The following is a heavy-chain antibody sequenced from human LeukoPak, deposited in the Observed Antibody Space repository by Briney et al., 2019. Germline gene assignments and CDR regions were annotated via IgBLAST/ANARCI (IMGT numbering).Heavy chain of an antibody. CDR1: GFTFSNAW. CDR3: TTLTRIAAAGFFSYYYYMDV. J-gene: IGHJ6*03. Sequence: GGSLRLSCAASGFTFSNAWMSWVRQAPGKGLEWVGRIKSKTDGGTTDYAAPVKGRFTISRDDSKNTLYLQMNSLKTEDTAMYYCTTLTRIAAAGFFSYYYYMDVWGKGTTVTVSS. D-gene: IGHD6-13*01. V-gene: IGHV3-15*01. CDR2: IKSKTDGGTT.